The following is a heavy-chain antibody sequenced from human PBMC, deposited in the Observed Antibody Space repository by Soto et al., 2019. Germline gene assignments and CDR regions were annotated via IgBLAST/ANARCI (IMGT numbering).Heavy chain of an antibody. CDR1: GGSISGVTFY. CDR3: ARGRKQQLVLDY. J-gene: IGHJ4*02. V-gene: IGHV4-39*01. CDR2: IYYSGRT. Sequence: PSETLSLTCIVSGGSISGVTFYWGWIRQPPGKGLEWIGSIYYSGRTYYNPSLKSRVSISVDTSNNQFSLKLTSVTAADTAVYYCARGRKQQLVLDYWGQGTLVTVSS. D-gene: IGHD6-13*01.